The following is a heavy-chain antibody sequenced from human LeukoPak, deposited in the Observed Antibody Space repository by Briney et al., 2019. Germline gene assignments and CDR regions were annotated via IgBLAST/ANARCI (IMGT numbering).Heavy chain of an antibody. CDR1: GGSFSGYY. V-gene: IGHV4-34*01. CDR3: ARVPPTYDSSGFYLDY. Sequence: SETLSLTCAVYGGSFSGYYRSWIRQPPGKGLEWIGEINHSGSTNYNPSLKSRVTISVDTSKNQFSLKLSSVTAADTAVYYCARVPPTYDSSGFYLDYWGQGTLVTVSS. D-gene: IGHD3-22*01. J-gene: IGHJ4*02. CDR2: INHSGST.